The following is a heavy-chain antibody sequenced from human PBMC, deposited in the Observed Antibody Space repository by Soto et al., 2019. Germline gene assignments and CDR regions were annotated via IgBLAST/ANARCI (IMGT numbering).Heavy chain of an antibody. CDR2: IGIGSSTK. CDR1: GFTFSNYG. D-gene: IGHD2-15*01. CDR3: AKVKCPPGGSCYSIGAFDI. V-gene: IGHV3-48*01. J-gene: IGHJ3*02. Sequence: GGSLRLSCAASGFTFSNYGMHWVRQAPGKGLEWVSDIGIGSSTKYYADSVKGRFTISRDNAKNSLYLQMNSLRAEDTAVYYCAKVKCPPGGSCYSIGAFDIWGQGTMVTVSS.